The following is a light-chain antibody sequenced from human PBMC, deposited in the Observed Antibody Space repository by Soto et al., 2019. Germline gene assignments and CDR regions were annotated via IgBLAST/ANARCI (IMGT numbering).Light chain of an antibody. V-gene: IGKV1-5*01. J-gene: IGKJ1*01. CDR1: QSIGDS. Sequence: DIQMTQSPSALAASVGDRVTITCRASQSIGDSLAWYQQKPGKAPYLLISDVSSLERGVPSRFSGSGSGTEFTLTIGSMQPDDFATYYCHQYNTYSQTFGQGTKGDIK. CDR2: DVS. CDR3: HQYNTYSQT.